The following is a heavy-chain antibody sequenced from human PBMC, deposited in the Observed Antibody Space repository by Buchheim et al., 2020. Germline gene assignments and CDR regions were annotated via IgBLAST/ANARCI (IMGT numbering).Heavy chain of an antibody. CDR2: IYFSGST. D-gene: IGHD6-13*01. CDR3: ARHPRGIAADGNVVDY. J-gene: IGHJ4*02. CDR1: GGSISSGSYF. V-gene: IGHV4-39*01. Sequence: QLQLQESGPGLVKPSETLSLTCTLSGGSISSGSYFWGWIRQPPGKGLEWIGSIYFSGSTYYNPSLKSRVTISVDTSKNQFSLKLSSVTAADTAVYYCARHPRGIAADGNVVDYWGQGTL.